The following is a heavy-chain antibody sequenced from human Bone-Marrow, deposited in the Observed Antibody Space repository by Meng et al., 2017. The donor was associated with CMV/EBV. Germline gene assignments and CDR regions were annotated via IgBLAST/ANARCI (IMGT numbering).Heavy chain of an antibody. CDR3: ARNREVMAEYYFDY. Sequence: SGGNFSSYAISWVRQAPGQGLEWMGGIIPIFGTANYAQKFQGRVTITTDESTSTAYMELSSLRSEDTAVYYCARNREVMAEYYFDYWGQGTLVTVSS. J-gene: IGHJ4*02. V-gene: IGHV1-69*05. CDR1: GGNFSSYA. D-gene: IGHD3-16*01. CDR2: IIPIFGTA.